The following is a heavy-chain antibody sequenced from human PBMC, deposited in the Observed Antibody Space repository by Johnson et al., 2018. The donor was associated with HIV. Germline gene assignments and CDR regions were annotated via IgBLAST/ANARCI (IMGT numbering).Heavy chain of an antibody. Sequence: VQLVESGGGVVRPGGSLRLSCAASGFTFDDYGMSWVRQAPGKGLEWVADISYDGSNKYYADSLMGRFTISRDNSKNSLYLQMNSLRPEDTAVYYCTTDRATYDAFDIWGQGTMVTVSS. CDR2: ISYDGSNK. CDR1: GFTFDDYG. D-gene: IGHD1-26*01. CDR3: TTDRATYDAFDI. J-gene: IGHJ3*02. V-gene: IGHV3-30*03.